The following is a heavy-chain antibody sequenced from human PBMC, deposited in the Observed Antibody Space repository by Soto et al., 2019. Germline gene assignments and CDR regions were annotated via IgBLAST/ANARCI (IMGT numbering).Heavy chain of an antibody. CDR3: ARGNQYSSSWPFDY. Sequence: SETLSLTCAVSGGSISSSNWWSWVRQPPGKGLEWIGEIYHSGSTNYNPSLKSRVTISVDKSKNQFSLKLSSVTAADTAVYYCARGNQYSSSWPFDYWGQGNPVTVSS. V-gene: IGHV4-4*02. CDR2: IYHSGST. D-gene: IGHD6-13*01. CDR1: GGSISSSNW. J-gene: IGHJ4*02.